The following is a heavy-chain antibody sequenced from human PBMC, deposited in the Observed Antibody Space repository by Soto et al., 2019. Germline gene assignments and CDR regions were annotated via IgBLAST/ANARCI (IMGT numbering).Heavy chain of an antibody. CDR2: ISGDGIGT. Sequence: EVHLVESGGGLVQPGGSLRLSCAASGFTFTTYWMHWVRQAPGKGLVWVSRISGDGIGTDYADSVRGRFALSRDNARNTLFLQMNSLRAEDTAVYYCARGGRGGFDYWGQGVLVTVSS. J-gene: IGHJ4*02. CDR3: ARGGRGGFDY. D-gene: IGHD3-16*01. CDR1: GFTFTTYW. V-gene: IGHV3-74*01.